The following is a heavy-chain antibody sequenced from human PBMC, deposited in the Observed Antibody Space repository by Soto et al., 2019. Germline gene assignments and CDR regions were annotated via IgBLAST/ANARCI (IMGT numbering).Heavy chain of an antibody. Sequence: QVQLQESGPGLVKPSETLSLTCTVSGASVSDTGYSWSWIRQPPGKGLECIGSIYHSGTTNYNPSLKSRVTISMDTSRNQFSLKLSSMTAADTAVYYCTRGVAIWGQGTLVTVSS. J-gene: IGHJ4*02. CDR2: IYHSGTT. CDR1: GASVSDTGYS. CDR3: TRGVAI. V-gene: IGHV4-61*08.